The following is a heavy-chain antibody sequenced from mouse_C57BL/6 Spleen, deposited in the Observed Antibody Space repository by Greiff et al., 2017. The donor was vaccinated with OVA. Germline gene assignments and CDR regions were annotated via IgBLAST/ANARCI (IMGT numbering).Heavy chain of an antibody. CDR2: IDPENGDT. D-gene: IGHD4-1*01. V-gene: IGHV14-4*01. CDR1: GFNIKDDY. J-gene: IGHJ2*01. CDR3: TTPTGTYFDY. Sequence: DVKLQESGAELVRPGASVKLSCTASGFNIKDDYMHWVKQRPEQGLEWIGWIDPENGDTEYASKFQGKATITADTSSNTAYLQLSSLTSEDTAVYYCTTPTGTYFDYWGQGTTLTVSS.